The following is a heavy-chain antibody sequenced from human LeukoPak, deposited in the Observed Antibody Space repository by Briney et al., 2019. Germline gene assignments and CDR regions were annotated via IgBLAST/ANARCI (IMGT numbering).Heavy chain of an antibody. CDR1: GGTFSSYA. CDR3: ARGVVAATHPLDY. D-gene: IGHD2-15*01. J-gene: IGHJ4*02. CDR2: IIPILGMA. V-gene: IGHV1-69*04. Sequence: GASVTVSFTASGGTFSSYAISWVRQAPGQGLEWMGRIIPILGMANYAQKFQGRVTITADKSTSTAYMELSSLRSEDTAVYYCARGVVAATHPLDYWGQGTLVTVSS.